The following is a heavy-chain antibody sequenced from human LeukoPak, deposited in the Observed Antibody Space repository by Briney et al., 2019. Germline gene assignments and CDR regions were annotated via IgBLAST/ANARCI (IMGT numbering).Heavy chain of an antibody. V-gene: IGHV4-34*01. CDR3: ARGSGYCSGGSCYSRAYYFDY. CDR2: INHSGST. Sequence: HPSETLSLTCAVYGGSFSGYYWSWIRQPPGKGLEWIGEINHSGSTNYNPSLKSRVTISVDTSKNQFSLKLSSVTAADTAVYYCARGSGYCSGGSCYSRAYYFDYWGQGTLVTVSS. J-gene: IGHJ4*02. D-gene: IGHD2-15*01. CDR1: GGSFSGYY.